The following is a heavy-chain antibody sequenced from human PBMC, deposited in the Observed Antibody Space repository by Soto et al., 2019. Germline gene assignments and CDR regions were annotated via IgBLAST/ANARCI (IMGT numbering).Heavy chain of an antibody. CDR3: GKVGAMIRGPFDQ. V-gene: IGHV3-23*01. CDR2: ISGSGGTT. CDR1: EFAFSSCA. J-gene: IGHJ4*02. Sequence: GGSLRLSCAASEFAFSSCAMAWVRQAPGKGLQWVSSISGSGGTTYYADSVKGRFTISKDNSKNTLYLQLNSLRAEDTAVYFCGKVGAMIRGPFDQWGQGTLVTVSS. D-gene: IGHD3-16*01.